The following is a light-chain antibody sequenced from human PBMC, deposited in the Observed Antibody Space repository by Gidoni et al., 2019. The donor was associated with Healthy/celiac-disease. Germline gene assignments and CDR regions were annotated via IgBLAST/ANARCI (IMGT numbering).Light chain of an antibody. CDR2: AAS. CDR1: QGISSY. V-gene: IGKV1-8*01. Sequence: AIRMTQSPSSLSASTGDRVTITCRASQGISSYLAWYQQKPGKAPKLLIYAASTLQSGVPSRFSGSGSGTDFTLTISCLQSEDFATYYCQQYYSYLPFTFGPXTKVEIK. J-gene: IGKJ3*01. CDR3: QQYYSYLPFT.